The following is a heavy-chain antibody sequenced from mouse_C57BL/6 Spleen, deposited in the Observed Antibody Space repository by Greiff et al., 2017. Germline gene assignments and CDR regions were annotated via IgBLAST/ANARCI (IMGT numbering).Heavy chain of an antibody. Sequence: EVELMESGPVLVKPGASVKMSCKASGYTFTDYYMNWVKQSHRKSLEWIGVINPYNGGTSYNQKFKGKATLTVDKSSSTAYMELNSLTSEDSAVYYCARKKLRYYAMDYWGQGTSVTVSS. CDR2: INPYNGGT. CDR1: GYTFTDYY. D-gene: IGHD1-1*01. J-gene: IGHJ4*01. CDR3: ARKKLRYYAMDY. V-gene: IGHV1-19*01.